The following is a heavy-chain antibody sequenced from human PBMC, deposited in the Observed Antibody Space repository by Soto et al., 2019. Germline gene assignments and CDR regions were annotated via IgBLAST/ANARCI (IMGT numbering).Heavy chain of an antibody. J-gene: IGHJ4*02. CDR3: AIDLTGSVFDY. V-gene: IGHV3-74*01. CDR1: GFTFSSYW. D-gene: IGHD7-27*01. Sequence: EVQLVESGGGLVQPGGSLRISCAASGFTFSSYWMHWVRQAPGKGLVWGSRSNTEGTSTIYTDSVKGRFTISRDNAKNTLNLQMNRLVNKDMALYYFAIDLTGSVFDYWSQGTLITVAS. CDR2: SNTEGTST.